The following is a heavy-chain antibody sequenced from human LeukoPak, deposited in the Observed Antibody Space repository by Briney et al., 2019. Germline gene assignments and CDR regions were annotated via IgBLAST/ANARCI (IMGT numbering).Heavy chain of an antibody. J-gene: IGHJ4*02. D-gene: IGHD2-2*01. CDR1: GGTFSSYA. V-gene: IGHV1-69*13. CDR3: ARDPAPYCSTTSCYL. CDR2: IIPIFGTA. Sequence: SVKVSCKASGGTFSSYAISWVRQAPGQGLEWMGGIIPIFGTANYAQKFQGRVTITADESTSTAYMELSSLRSEDTAVYYCARDPAPYCSTTSCYLWGQGTLVTVSS.